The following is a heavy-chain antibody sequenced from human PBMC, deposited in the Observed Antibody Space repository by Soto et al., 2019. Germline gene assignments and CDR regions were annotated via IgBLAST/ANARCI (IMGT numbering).Heavy chain of an antibody. CDR1: GYIFTSYG. J-gene: IGHJ4*02. CDR2: IIPIFGTA. CDR3: ASPTRDGYGADY. Sequence: SVKVSCKASGYIFTSYGISWVRQAPGQGLEWMGGIIPIFGTANYAQKFQGRVTITADESTSTAYMELSSLRSEDTAVYYCASPTRDGYGADYWGQGTLVTVSS. D-gene: IGHD4-17*01. V-gene: IGHV1-69*13.